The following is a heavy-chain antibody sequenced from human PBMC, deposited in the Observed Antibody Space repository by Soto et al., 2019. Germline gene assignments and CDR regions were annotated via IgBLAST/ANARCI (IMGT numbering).Heavy chain of an antibody. J-gene: IGHJ4*02. V-gene: IGHV3-23*01. CDR2: LTDTGGST. CDR3: AKIKGAITFLHFDT. Sequence: GGSLRLSCVDSTSNLKNYAMAWVRQAPGKGLEWVSALTDTGGSTYYAASVRGRFTISRDNSRNTLFLQMDRLRVDDTAVYYCAKIKGAITFLHFDTWGQGTLVTVSS. D-gene: IGHD3-16*01. CDR1: TSNLKNYA.